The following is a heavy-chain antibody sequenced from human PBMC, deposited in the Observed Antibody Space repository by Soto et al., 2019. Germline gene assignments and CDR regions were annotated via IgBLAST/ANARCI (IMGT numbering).Heavy chain of an antibody. J-gene: IGHJ6*02. D-gene: IGHD3-9*01. Sequence: ASVKVSCKASGGTFSSYAISWVRQAPGQGLEWMGGIIPIFGTANYAQKFQGRVTITADESTSTAYMELSSLRSEDTAVYYCARDSQADILTGYPFYYYGMDVWGQGTTVTVSS. CDR1: GGTFSSYA. V-gene: IGHV1-69*13. CDR2: IIPIFGTA. CDR3: ARDSQADILTGYPFYYYGMDV.